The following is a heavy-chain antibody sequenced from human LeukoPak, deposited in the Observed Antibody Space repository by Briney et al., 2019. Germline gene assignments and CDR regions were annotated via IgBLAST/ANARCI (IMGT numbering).Heavy chain of an antibody. Sequence: GESLKISCKGSGYSFSNYWIGWVRQMPGKGLEWMGIIYPGDSDTRYRPSFQGQVTISADKFISTASLQWSSLKASDTAVYYCARDYSDYVGAFDIWGQGTMVTVSS. CDR2: IYPGDSDT. CDR3: ARDYSDYVGAFDI. J-gene: IGHJ3*02. D-gene: IGHD4-11*01. V-gene: IGHV5-51*01. CDR1: GYSFSNYW.